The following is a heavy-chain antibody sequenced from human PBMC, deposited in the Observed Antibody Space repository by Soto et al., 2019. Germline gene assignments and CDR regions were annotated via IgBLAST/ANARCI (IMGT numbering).Heavy chain of an antibody. D-gene: IGHD6-13*01. CDR2: IYYGGST. V-gene: IGHV4-59*08. CDR3: ARTAGGAVDY. J-gene: IGHJ4*02. CDR1: GGSISPYY. Sequence: SETLSLTCTVSGGSISPYYWSWIRQPPGKGLEWVGYIYYGGSTSYNPSLKSRVTISVDTSKDQFSLKLSSVTAADTAVYYCARTAGGAVDYWGQGTLVTVSS.